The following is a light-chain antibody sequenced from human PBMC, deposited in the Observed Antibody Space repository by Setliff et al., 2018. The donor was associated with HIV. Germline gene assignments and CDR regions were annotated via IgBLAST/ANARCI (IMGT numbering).Light chain of an antibody. Sequence: QSALAQPASVSGSPGQSITISCTGTSGDVGRYNLVSWYQQQPGKPPKLMIYEVSKRPSGVPDRFSGSKSGNTASLTVSGLQAEDEADYYCSSYGGNNNKVFGTGTKVTVL. J-gene: IGLJ1*01. CDR3: SSYGGNNNKV. V-gene: IGLV2-8*01. CDR1: SGDVGRYNL. CDR2: EVS.